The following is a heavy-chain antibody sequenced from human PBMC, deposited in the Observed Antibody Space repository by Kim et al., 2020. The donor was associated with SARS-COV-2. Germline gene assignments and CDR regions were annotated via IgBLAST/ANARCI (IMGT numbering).Heavy chain of an antibody. V-gene: IGHV3-9*01. D-gene: IGHD6-19*01. CDR3: AKDKVAWLAQNWYFDL. Sequence: GGSLRLSCAASGFTFDDYAMHWVRQAPGKGLEWVSGISWNSGRIGYADSVKGRFTISRDNAKNSLYLQMNSLRAEDTALYYCAKDKVAWLAQNWYFDLWGRGTLVTVSS. J-gene: IGHJ2*01. CDR1: GFTFDDYA. CDR2: ISWNSGRI.